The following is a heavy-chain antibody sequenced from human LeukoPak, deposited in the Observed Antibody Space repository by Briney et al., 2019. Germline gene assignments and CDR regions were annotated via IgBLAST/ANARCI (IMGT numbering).Heavy chain of an antibody. CDR2: VSDSGDSA. Sequence: GGSLRLSCAASGFTFSNYAMSWVRQAPGKGLEWVSTVSDSGDSAYYADSVKGWFTISRDNSKNTLYLQMNSLGAEDTAVYYCAKTPSQGYWGQGTLVTVSS. CDR1: GFTFSNYA. J-gene: IGHJ4*02. CDR3: AKTPSQGY. V-gene: IGHV3-23*01.